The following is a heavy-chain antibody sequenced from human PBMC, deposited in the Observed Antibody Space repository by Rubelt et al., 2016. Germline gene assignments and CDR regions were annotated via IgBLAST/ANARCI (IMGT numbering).Heavy chain of an antibody. Sequence: ESGPGLVKPSQTLSLTCTVSGGSISSGGYYWSWIRQHPGKGLEWIGYIYYSGRSSHNPSLEGRISTSVDTSKNQFSLKLSTVTAADTAVYYCARHGSNRQGGDYSRWDDWGEGSMVTVSS. CDR2: IYYSGRS. CDR3: ARHGSNRQGGDYSRWDD. V-gene: IGHV4-31*03. CDR1: GGSISSGGYY. D-gene: IGHD2-21*02. J-gene: IGHJ4*02.